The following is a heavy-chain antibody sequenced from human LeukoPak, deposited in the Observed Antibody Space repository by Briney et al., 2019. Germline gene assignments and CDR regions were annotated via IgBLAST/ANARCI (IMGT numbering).Heavy chain of an antibody. CDR3: ARQLRYFDWLSYFDY. J-gene: IGHJ4*02. D-gene: IGHD3-9*01. Sequence: GESLKISRKGSGYSFTSYWIGWVRQMPGKGLEWMGIIYPGDSDTRYSPSFQGQVTISADKSISTAYLQWSSLKASDTAMYYCARQLRYFDWLSYFDYWGQGTLVTVSS. CDR2: IYPGDSDT. V-gene: IGHV5-51*01. CDR1: GYSFTSYW.